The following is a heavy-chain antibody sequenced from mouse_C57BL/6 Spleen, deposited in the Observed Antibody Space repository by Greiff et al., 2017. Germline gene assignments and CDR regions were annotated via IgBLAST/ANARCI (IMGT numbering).Heavy chain of an antibody. CDR2: IDPETGGT. CDR3: TRWGVIDYGSSLYYAMDD. Sequence: QVQLKESGAELVRPGASVTLSCKASGYTFTDYEMHWVKQTPVHGLEWIGAIDPETGGTAYNQKFKGKAILTADKSSSTAYMELRSLTSEDSDVYYCTRWGVIDYGSSLYYAMDDWGQGTSVTAAS. CDR1: GYTFTDYE. J-gene: IGHJ4*01. V-gene: IGHV1-15*01. D-gene: IGHD1-1*01.